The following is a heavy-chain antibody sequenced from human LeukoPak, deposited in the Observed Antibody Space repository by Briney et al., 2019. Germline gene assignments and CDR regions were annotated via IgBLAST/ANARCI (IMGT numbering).Heavy chain of an antibody. CDR2: INPNSGGT. J-gene: IGHJ5*02. CDR3: AREHLEYGSGSRTNWFDP. Sequence: ASVKVSCKASGYTFTGYYMHWVRQAPGQGLEWMGRINPNSGGTNYAQKFQGRVTTTRDTSISTAYMELSRLRSDDTPVYYCAREHLEYGSGSRTNWFDPWGQGTLVTVSS. V-gene: IGHV1-2*02. CDR1: GYTFTGYY. D-gene: IGHD3-10*01.